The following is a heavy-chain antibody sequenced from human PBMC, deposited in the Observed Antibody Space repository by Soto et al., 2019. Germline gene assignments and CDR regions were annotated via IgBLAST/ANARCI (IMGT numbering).Heavy chain of an antibody. CDR2: IKSKTDGGTT. D-gene: IGHD5-18*01. J-gene: IGHJ6*02. CDR3: TTPQLYSYWYYGMDV. CDR1: GFTFSNAW. V-gene: IGHV3-15*01. Sequence: GGSLRLSCAASGFTFSNAWMSWVRQAPGKGLEWVGRIKSKTDGGTTDYAAPVKGRFTISRDDSKNTLYLQMNSLKTEDTAVYYCTTPQLYSYWYYGMDVWGQGTTVTVSS.